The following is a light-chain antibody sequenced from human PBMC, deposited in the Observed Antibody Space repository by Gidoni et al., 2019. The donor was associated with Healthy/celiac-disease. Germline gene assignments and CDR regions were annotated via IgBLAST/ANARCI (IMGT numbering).Light chain of an antibody. CDR1: QSVSSY. Sequence: PAPLSLSPGERATLSCRASQSVSSYLAWYQQKPGQAPRLLIYDASNRATGIPARFSGSGSGTDFTLTISSLEPEDFAVYYCQQRSNWSYTFGQGTKLEIK. J-gene: IGKJ2*01. CDR3: QQRSNWSYT. CDR2: DAS. V-gene: IGKV3-11*01.